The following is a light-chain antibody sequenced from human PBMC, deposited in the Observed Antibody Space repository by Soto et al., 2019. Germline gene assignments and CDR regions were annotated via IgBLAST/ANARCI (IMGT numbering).Light chain of an antibody. CDR2: GNY. J-gene: IGLJ2*01. Sequence: QSVLTQPPSVSGAPGQRVTISCTGSSSNIGADFAVHWYQQLPGTAPKLLIYGNYNRPSGVPDRFAGSRSGTSASLAITGLEAEDEADYYSQSYDRSLSVVVFGGGTKVTVL. CDR1: SSNIGADFA. V-gene: IGLV1-40*01. CDR3: QSYDRSLSVVV.